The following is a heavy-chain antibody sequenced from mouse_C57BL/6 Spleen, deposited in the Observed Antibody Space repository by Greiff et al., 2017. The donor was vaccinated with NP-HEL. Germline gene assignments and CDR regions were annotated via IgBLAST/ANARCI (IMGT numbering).Heavy chain of an antibody. CDR2: ISDGGSYT. D-gene: IGHD1-1*01. CDR3: ARDRTTVVYWYFDV. J-gene: IGHJ1*03. Sequence: EVQRVESGGGLVKPGGSLKLSCAASGFTFSSYAMSWVRQTPEKRLEWVATISDGGSYTYYPDNVKGRFTISRDNAKNNLYLQMSHLKSEDTAMYYCARDRTTVVYWYFDVWGTGTTVTVSS. V-gene: IGHV5-4*01. CDR1: GFTFSSYA.